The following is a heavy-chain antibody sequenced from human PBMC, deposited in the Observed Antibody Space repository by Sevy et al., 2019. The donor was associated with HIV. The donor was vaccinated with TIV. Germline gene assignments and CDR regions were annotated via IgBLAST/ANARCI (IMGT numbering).Heavy chain of an antibody. CDR2: ISSNGGST. CDR3: VNGSSSSFFDFWFDP. Sequence: GGSLRLSCSASGFTFSSYAMHWVRQAPGKGLEYVSAISSNGGSTYYADSVKGRFTISRDNSKNTLYLQMSSLRAEDTAVYYCVNGSSSSFFDFWFDPWGQGTLVTVSS. CDR1: GFTFSSYA. V-gene: IGHV3-64D*06. D-gene: IGHD6-6*01. J-gene: IGHJ5*02.